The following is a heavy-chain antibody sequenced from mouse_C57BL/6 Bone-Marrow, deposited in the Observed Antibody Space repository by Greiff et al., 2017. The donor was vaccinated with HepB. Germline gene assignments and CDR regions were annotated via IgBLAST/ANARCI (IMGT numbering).Heavy chain of an antibody. CDR2: IYPGSGST. J-gene: IGHJ1*03. CDR1: GYTLTSYW. D-gene: IGHD1-1*01. Sequence: QVQLQQPGAELVKPGASVKMSCKASGYTLTSYWITWVKQRPGQGLEWIGDIYPGSGSTNYNEKFKSKATLTVDTSSSTAYMQLSSLTSEDSAVYYCARRYSGSSWYFDVWGTGTTVTVSS. V-gene: IGHV1-55*01. CDR3: ARRYSGSSWYFDV.